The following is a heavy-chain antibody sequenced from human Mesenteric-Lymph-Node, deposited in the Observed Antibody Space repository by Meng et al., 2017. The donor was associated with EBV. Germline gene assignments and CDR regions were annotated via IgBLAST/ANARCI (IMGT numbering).Heavy chain of an antibody. Sequence: QRPVHQSCPGLVKPSATLALSFSVSVGSISSGSSDWGWIHQLPGKWLEWIGSIYYSGSTYYNPSLKSRVTISVDTSKNQFSLKLSSVTAADTAVYYCARHAVSSSWYNYWGQGTLVTVSS. CDR2: IYYSGST. D-gene: IGHD6-13*01. J-gene: IGHJ4*02. V-gene: IGHV4-39*01. CDR3: ARHAVSSSWYNY. CDR1: VGSISSGSSD.